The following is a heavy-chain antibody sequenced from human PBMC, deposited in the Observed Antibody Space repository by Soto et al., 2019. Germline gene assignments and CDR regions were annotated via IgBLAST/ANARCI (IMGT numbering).Heavy chain of an antibody. CDR2: IYYSGST. Sequence: SETLSLTCTVSGGSISSSSYYWGWIRQPPGKGLEWIGSIYYSGSTYYNPSLKSRVTISVDTSASTAYMDLSSLRSEDTAVYYCAREDYSSRGYYPVKYWGQGILVTVSS. CDR3: AREDYSSRGYYPVKY. D-gene: IGHD3-22*01. V-gene: IGHV4-39*02. CDR1: GGSISSSSYY. J-gene: IGHJ4*02.